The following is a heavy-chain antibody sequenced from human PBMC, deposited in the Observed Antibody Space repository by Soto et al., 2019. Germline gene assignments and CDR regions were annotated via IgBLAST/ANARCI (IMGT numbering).Heavy chain of an antibody. CDR3: ASLDASWELPLDY. V-gene: IGHV1-69*02. J-gene: IGHJ4*02. Sequence: QVQLVQSGAEVKKPGSSVKVSCKASGGTFSSYTISWVRQAPGQGLEWMGRIIPILGIANYAQKFQGRVTITADKPTSTAYMELSSLRSEDTAVYYCASLDASWELPLDYWGQGTLVTVSS. CDR1: GGTFSSYT. D-gene: IGHD1-26*01. CDR2: IIPILGIA.